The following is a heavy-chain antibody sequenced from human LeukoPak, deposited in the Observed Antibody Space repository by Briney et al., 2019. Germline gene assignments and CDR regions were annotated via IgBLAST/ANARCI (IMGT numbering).Heavy chain of an antibody. J-gene: IGHJ4*02. CDR1: GFTFSSYE. CDR2: ISGSGTII. V-gene: IGHV3-48*03. Sequence: PGGSLRLSCAASGFTFSSYEMQWVRQAPGKGLQWVSYISGSGTIIYYADSVKGRFTISRDNAKNSLYLQMSSLRAEDTAVYYCARGGLYSSTLGYWGQGTLFTVSS. CDR3: ARGGLYSSTLGY. D-gene: IGHD6-19*01.